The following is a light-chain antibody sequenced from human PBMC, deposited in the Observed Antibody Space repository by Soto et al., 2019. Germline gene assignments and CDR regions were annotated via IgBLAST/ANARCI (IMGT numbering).Light chain of an antibody. CDR3: QKYDNWPRT. V-gene: IGKV3-15*01. CDR1: QSVSNN. Sequence: EIVMTQSPATLSVSPGERATLSCRASQSVSNNLAWYQQKPGQAPRLLIYGASTRATGIPASFSGSGSGPEFTLTISSLQSEDFAIYYCQKYDNWPRTFGPGTKVEIK. J-gene: IGKJ1*01. CDR2: GAS.